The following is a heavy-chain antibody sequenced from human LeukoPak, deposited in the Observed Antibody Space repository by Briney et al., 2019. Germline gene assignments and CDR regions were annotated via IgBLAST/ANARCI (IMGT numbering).Heavy chain of an antibody. J-gene: IGHJ4*02. CDR3: AKGERGYCSAASCYFVY. Sequence: GGSLRLSCAASGFTFSSYAMSWVRQAPGKGLEWVSAISGSGGSSYYADSAKGRFTISRDNSKNTLYLQMNSLRAADTALYYCAKGERGYCSAASCYFVYWGQGTLATVSS. D-gene: IGHD2-2*01. V-gene: IGHV3-23*01. CDR1: GFTFSSYA. CDR2: ISGSGGSS.